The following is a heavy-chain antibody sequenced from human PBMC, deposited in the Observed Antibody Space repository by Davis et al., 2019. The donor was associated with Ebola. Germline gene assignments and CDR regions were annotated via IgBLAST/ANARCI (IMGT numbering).Heavy chain of an antibody. CDR1: GYTFTSYG. D-gene: IGHD5-18*01. Sequence: AASVKVSCKASGYTFTSYGITWVRQAPGQGLEWMGWINTNTGNPTYAQGFTGRFVFSLDTSVSTAYLQISSLKAEDTAVYYCASGGAMGAWGQGTTVTVSS. V-gene: IGHV7-4-1*02. J-gene: IGHJ6*02. CDR2: INTNTGNP. CDR3: ASGGAMGA.